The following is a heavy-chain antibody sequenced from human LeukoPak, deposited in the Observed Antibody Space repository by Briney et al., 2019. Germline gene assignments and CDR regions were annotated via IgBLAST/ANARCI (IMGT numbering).Heavy chain of an antibody. CDR3: ARLTRLSASPDRYYLDY. D-gene: IGHD3-16*02. J-gene: IGHJ4*02. CDR2: IYTSGGT. V-gene: IGHV4-4*09. CDR1: GDSISSYY. Sequence: TSETLSLTCTVSGDSISSYYWSWIRQPPGKGLEWIGYIYTSGGTNYIPSLKGRVTISIDTSKNQFSLKLSSVTAADSAVYYCARLTRLSASPDRYYLDYWGQGTLVTVSS.